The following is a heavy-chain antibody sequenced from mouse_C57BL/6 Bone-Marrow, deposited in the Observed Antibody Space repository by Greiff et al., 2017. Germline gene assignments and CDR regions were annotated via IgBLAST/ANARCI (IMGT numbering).Heavy chain of an antibody. D-gene: IGHD2-3*01. CDR2: IHPNSGST. CDR1: GYTFTSYW. V-gene: IGHV1-64*01. J-gene: IGHJ2*01. Sequence: QVQLQQPGAELVKPGASVKLSCKASGYTFTSYWMHWVKQRPGQGLEWIGMIHPNSGSTNYNEKFKSKATLTVDKSSSTAYMQLSSLTSEDSAVYYCARQGLLRFYYCDYWGQGTTLTVSS. CDR3: ARQGLLRFYYCDY.